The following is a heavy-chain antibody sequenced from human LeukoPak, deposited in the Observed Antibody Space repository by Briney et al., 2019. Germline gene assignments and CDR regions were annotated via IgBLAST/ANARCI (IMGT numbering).Heavy chain of an antibody. D-gene: IGHD6-13*01. CDR3: ARQIASAGTAGFDF. V-gene: IGHV4-4*07. CDR2: IYSTGST. CDR1: GGSISSYY. J-gene: IGHJ4*02. Sequence: SETLSLTCIVSGGSISSYYWSWIRQPAGKGLEWIGRIYSTGSTNYNPSLKSRVTMSVDTSKNQFSLRLRSVTAADTAVYYCARQIASAGTAGFDFWGQGALVTVSS.